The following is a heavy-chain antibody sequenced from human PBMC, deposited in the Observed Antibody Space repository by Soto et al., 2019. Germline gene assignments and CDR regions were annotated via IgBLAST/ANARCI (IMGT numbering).Heavy chain of an antibody. CDR2: IYYRGST. D-gene: IGHD3-3*01. J-gene: IGHJ6*03. V-gene: IGHV4-59*08. Sequence: SETLSLTCTVSGGSISSYYWSWIRQPPGKGLEWIGYIYYRGSTNYNPSLKSRVTISVDTSKNQFSLKLSSVTAADTAVYYCARAYYDFWSGYPNYMDVWGKGTTVTVSS. CDR3: ARAYYDFWSGYPNYMDV. CDR1: GGSISSYY.